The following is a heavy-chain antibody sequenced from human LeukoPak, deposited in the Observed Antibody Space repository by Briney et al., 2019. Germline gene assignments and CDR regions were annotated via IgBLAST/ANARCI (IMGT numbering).Heavy chain of an antibody. CDR1: AFTFSNYG. J-gene: IGHJ4*02. D-gene: IGHD3-10*01. V-gene: IGHV3-30*02. CDR3: AKDRFYGSGSYLPGVFDY. CDR2: IPYDGSNK. Sequence: GGSLRLSCAASAFTFSNYGMHWVRQAPGKGLEWVAFIPYDGSNKYYVASVKGRFTISRDNTKNTLYLQMNSLRAEDTAVYYCAKDRFYGSGSYLPGVFDYWGQGTLVTVPS.